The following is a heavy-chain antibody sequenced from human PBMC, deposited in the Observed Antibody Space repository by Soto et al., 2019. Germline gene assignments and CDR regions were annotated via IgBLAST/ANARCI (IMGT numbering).Heavy chain of an antibody. V-gene: IGHV4-59*01. D-gene: IGHD4-17*01. J-gene: IGHJ4*02. CDR2: IYYSGST. Sequence: SETLSLTCPVSGGSIRSYYWSWIRQPPGKGLEWIGNIYYSGSTNYNPSLKSRVTISVDTSKNQFSLKLSSVTAADTAVYYCARTYGDCFDYWGQGTLVTVSS. CDR1: GGSIRSYY. CDR3: ARTYGDCFDY.